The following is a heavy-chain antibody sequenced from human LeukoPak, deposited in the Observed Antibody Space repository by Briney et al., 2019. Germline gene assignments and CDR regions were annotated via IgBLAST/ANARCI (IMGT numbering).Heavy chain of an antibody. V-gene: IGHV4-39*01. CDR2: IYYSGST. CDR3: ARHMRGYASQTYYIADV. D-gene: IGHD3-10*01. CDR1: GGSISSSSYY. Sequence: PSETLSLTCTVSGGSISSSSYYWGWIRQPPGKGLEWIGSIYYSGSTYYNPSLKSRVTISVDTSKNQFSLKLTSVTAADAAVYYCARHMRGYASQTYYIADVWGQGTTVTVSS. J-gene: IGHJ6*02.